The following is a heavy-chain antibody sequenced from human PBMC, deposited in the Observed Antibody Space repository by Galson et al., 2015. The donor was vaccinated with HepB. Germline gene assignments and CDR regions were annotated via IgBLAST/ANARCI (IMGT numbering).Heavy chain of an antibody. CDR3: AKAVPTRGYYYYYGMDV. D-gene: IGHD1-26*01. CDR1: GFTFSSYA. J-gene: IGHJ6*02. V-gene: IGHV3-23*01. Sequence: SLRLSCAASGFTFSSYAMSWVRQAPGKGLEWVSAISGSGGSTYYADSVKGRFTTSRDNSKNTLYLQMNSLRAEDTAVYYCAKAVPTRGYYYYYGMDVWGQGTTVTVSS. CDR2: ISGSGGST.